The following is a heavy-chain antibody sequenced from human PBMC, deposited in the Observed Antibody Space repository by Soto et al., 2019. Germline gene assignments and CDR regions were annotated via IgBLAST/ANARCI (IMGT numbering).Heavy chain of an antibody. V-gene: IGHV3-49*03. CDR1: GFTFGDYA. CDR3: TSEEVAAAGTFFDY. CDR2: IRSKAYGGTT. J-gene: IGHJ4*02. Sequence: PGGSLRLSCTASGFTFGDYAMSWFRQAPGKGLEWVGFIRSKAYGGTTEYAASVKGRFTISRDDSKSIAYLQMNSLKTEDTAVYYCTSEEVAAAGTFFDYWGQGTLVTLS. D-gene: IGHD6-13*01.